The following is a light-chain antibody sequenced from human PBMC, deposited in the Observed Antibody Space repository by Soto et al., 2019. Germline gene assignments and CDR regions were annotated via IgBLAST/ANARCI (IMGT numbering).Light chain of an antibody. J-gene: IGKJ3*01. CDR1: QSVSSN. V-gene: IGKV3-15*01. CDR3: QQYNNWPLS. Sequence: EIVMTQSPANLSVSPGERATLSCRASQSVSSNLAWYQQKPGQAPRLLIYGASTRATGIPARFSGSGSGTELTLTISSLQSEDFAVYYCQQYNNWPLSFGPGTKVDIK. CDR2: GAS.